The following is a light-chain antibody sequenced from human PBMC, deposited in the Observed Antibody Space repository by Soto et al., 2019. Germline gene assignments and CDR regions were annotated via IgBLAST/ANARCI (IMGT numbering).Light chain of an antibody. CDR3: QQLNTYPA. CDR1: QGIGSY. V-gene: IGKV1-9*01. CDR2: GAS. J-gene: IGKJ4*01. Sequence: DLPLTQSPSFLSASVGDRVTITCRASQGIGSYLGWYQQAPGKAPKLLIYGASTLQSGVPSRFSGSGSGTEFTLTISSLPPEDVATYFCQQLNTYPAFGGGTKVEI.